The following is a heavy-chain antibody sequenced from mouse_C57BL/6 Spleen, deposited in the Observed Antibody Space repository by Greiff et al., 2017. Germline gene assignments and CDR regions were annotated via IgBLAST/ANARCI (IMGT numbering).Heavy chain of an antibody. J-gene: IGHJ4*01. CDR3: AIPITTVVEGYAMDY. Sequence: QVQLQQPGAELVKPGASVKVSCKASGYTFTSYWMHWVQQRPGQGLEWIGRIHPSDSDTNYNQKFKGKATLTVDKSSSTAYMQLSSLTSEDSAVYYCAIPITTVVEGYAMDYWGQGTSVTVSS. CDR2: IHPSDSDT. V-gene: IGHV1-74*01. D-gene: IGHD1-1*01. CDR1: GYTFTSYW.